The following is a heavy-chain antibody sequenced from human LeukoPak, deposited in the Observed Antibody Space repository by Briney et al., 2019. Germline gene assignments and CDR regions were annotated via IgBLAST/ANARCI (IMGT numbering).Heavy chain of an antibody. D-gene: IGHD5-12*01. Sequence: ASVKVSFKASGYTFASYGISWVRQAPGQGLEWMGWINIYSGDTNYAQKLQDRVTMTTDTSTSTAYMELRSLRSGDTTVYYCARSLSSGYSRWAPFDYWGQGTLVTVSS. CDR1: GYTFASYG. CDR3: ARSLSSGYSRWAPFDY. J-gene: IGHJ4*02. V-gene: IGHV1-18*01. CDR2: INIYSGDT.